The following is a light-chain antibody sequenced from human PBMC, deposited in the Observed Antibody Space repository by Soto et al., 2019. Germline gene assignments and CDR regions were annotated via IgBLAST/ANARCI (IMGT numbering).Light chain of an antibody. J-gene: IGKJ1*01. CDR1: QSVSSSY. CDR2: GAS. V-gene: IGKV3-20*01. Sequence: EIVLTQSPGTLSLSPGERATLSCRASQSVSSSYLAWYQQKPGQAPRLLIYGASSRATGIPDRFSGIGSGTDFTLTISRLEPEDLAVYYGQQYGSSWTFGQGTKVEIK. CDR3: QQYGSSWT.